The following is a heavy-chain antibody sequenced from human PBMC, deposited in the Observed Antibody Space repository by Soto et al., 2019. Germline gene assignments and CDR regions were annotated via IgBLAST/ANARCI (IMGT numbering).Heavy chain of an antibody. Sequence: PSETLSLTCAVYGGSFSGYYWSWIRQPPGKGLEWIGEINHSGSTNYNPSLKSRVTISVDTSKNQFSLKLSSVTAADTAVYYCARVGRWPRTHSFAFCGQGTLVTVS. CDR3: ARVGRWPRTHSFAF. D-gene: IGHD2-15*01. CDR1: GGSFSGYY. V-gene: IGHV4-34*01. CDR2: INHSGST. J-gene: IGHJ4*02.